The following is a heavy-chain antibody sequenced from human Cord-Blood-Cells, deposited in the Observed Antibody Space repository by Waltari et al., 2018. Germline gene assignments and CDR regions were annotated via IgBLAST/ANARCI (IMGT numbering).Heavy chain of an antibody. CDR1: GGSISSYY. D-gene: IGHD2-15*01. V-gene: IGHV4-4*07. CDR2: IYTSGST. Sequence: SLTCTVSGGSISSYYWSWIRQPAGKGLEWIGRIYTSGSTNYNPSLKSRVTMSVDTSKNQFSLKLSSVTAADTAVYYCARDTAYCSGGSCYRNWFDPWGQGTLVTVSS. CDR3: ARDTAYCSGGSCYRNWFDP. J-gene: IGHJ5*02.